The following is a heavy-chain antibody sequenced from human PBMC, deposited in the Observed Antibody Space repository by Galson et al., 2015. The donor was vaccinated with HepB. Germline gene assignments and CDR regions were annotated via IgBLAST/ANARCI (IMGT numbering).Heavy chain of an antibody. CDR3: ARAGSYYNFDY. V-gene: IGHV1-2*06. CDR1: GYTSTAYY. J-gene: IGHJ4*02. Sequence: SVKVSCKASGYTSTAYYMHWVRQAPGQGLEWMGRINPNSGGANYAQKFQGRVTMTRDTSISTAYMELSSLRSDDTAVYYCARAGSYYNFDYWGQGTLVTVSS. D-gene: IGHD1-26*01. CDR2: INPNSGGA.